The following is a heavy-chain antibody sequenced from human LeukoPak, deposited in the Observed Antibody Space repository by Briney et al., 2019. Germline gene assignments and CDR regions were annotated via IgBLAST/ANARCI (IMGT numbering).Heavy chain of an antibody. CDR2: ISADNGNT. Sequence: ASVKVSCKASVYTFTSYGITWVRQAPGQGREWMGWISADNGNTNYAQKLQGRVTLTTDTTTSTAYMELRSLRSDDAAVYYSARDVYPALETTMGSVCWGQGTLVTVSS. V-gene: IGHV1-18*01. CDR1: VYTFTSYG. D-gene: IGHD5/OR15-5a*01. J-gene: IGHJ4*02. CDR3: ARDVYPALETTMGSVC.